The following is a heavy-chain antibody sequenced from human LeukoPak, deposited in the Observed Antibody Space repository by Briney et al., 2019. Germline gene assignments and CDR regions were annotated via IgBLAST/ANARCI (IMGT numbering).Heavy chain of an antibody. Sequence: PGRSLRLSCAASGFTFSSYAMHWVRQAPGKGLEWVAVISYDGSNKYYADSVKGRFTISRDNSKNTLYLQMNSLRAEDTAVYYCARDEAAGDYWGQGTLVTVSS. D-gene: IGHD6-13*01. J-gene: IGHJ4*02. CDR1: GFTFSSYA. V-gene: IGHV3-30-3*01. CDR2: ISYDGSNK. CDR3: ARDEAAGDY.